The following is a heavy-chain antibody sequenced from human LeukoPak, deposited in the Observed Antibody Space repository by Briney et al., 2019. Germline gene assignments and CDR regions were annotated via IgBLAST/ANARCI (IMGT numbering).Heavy chain of an antibody. J-gene: IGHJ3*02. CDR2: IYTSGST. V-gene: IGHV4-4*07. CDR1: GGSISSYY. CDR3: ARDYSYGAFDI. D-gene: IGHD5-18*01. Sequence: SETLSLTCTVSGGSISSYYWSWIRQPAGKGLEWIGRIYTSGSTNYNPSLKSRVTMSVDASKNQFSLKLSSVTAADTAAYYCARDYSYGAFDIWGQGTMVTVSS.